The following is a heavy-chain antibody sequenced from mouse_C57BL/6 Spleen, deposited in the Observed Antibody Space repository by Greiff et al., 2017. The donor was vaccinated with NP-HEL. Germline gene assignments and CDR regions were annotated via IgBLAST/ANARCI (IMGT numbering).Heavy chain of an antibody. CDR1: GYTFTSYW. J-gene: IGHJ4*01. Sequence: VQLQQPGAELVRPGSSVKLSCKASGYTFTSYWMHWVKQRPIQGLEWIGNIDPSDSETHYNQKFKDKATLTVDKSYSTAYLQLRSLTSEDSAFYCCARGRGGYAMDYWGQGTSVTVSS. CDR2: IDPSDSET. CDR3: ARGRGGYAMDY. V-gene: IGHV1-52*01.